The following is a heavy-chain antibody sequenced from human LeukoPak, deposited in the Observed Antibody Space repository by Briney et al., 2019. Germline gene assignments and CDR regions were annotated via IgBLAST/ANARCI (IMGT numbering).Heavy chain of an antibody. D-gene: IGHD3-9*01. CDR3: VKGDNNILTGYYNSFDY. CDR2: ISGSGIST. Sequence: PGGSLRLSCAASGLSFSSYVMSWVRQAPGKGLEWVSTISGSGISTYYADSVKGRFTISRDNSRNTLYLQMNSLRAEDTALYYCVKGDNNILTGYYNSFDYWGQGTLVTVSS. J-gene: IGHJ4*02. CDR1: GLSFSSYV. V-gene: IGHV3-23*01.